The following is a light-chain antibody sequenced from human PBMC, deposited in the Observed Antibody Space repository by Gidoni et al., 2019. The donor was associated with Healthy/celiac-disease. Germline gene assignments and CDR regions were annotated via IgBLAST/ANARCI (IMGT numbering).Light chain of an antibody. CDR1: QGISSY. Sequence: DIQLTQSPSFLSASVGDRVTITCRASQGISSYLAWYQQKPGKAPKRLIYAASTLQSGVPSRFSGSGSGTEFTLTISSLQPEDFATYYCQQLNSYPQATFXXXTRLEIK. J-gene: IGKJ5*01. CDR2: AAS. V-gene: IGKV1-9*01. CDR3: QQLNSYPQAT.